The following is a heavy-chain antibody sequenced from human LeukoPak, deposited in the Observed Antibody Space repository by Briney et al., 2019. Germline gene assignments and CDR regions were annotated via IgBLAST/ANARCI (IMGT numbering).Heavy chain of an antibody. V-gene: IGHV4-59*01. CDR3: AKAVAAAGRFGFDP. Sequence: AETLSLTCSVSCVSISTYYWIWIRQPPGKGVDWVGYIYNSGSTNYNPSLQSRVTVSVDTSKNQFSLRLTFVTAADTAVYYCAKAVAAAGRFGFDPWGQGTLVTVSS. CDR2: IYNSGST. CDR1: CVSISTYY. D-gene: IGHD6-13*01. J-gene: IGHJ5*02.